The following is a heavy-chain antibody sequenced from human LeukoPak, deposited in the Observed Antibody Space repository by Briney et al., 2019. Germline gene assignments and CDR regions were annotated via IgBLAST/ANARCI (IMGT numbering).Heavy chain of an antibody. CDR3: ARDRCSSTSCYMRDAFDI. V-gene: IGHV3-23*01. CDR2: ISGRGDST. J-gene: IGHJ3*02. D-gene: IGHD2-2*02. CDR1: GFTFSSYA. Sequence: GGSLRLSCAASGFTFSSYAMSWVRQAPGKGLEWVSTISGRGDSTYYADSVKGRFTISRDNAKNSLYLQMNSLRAEDTAVYYCARDRCSSTSCYMRDAFDIWGQGTMVTVSS.